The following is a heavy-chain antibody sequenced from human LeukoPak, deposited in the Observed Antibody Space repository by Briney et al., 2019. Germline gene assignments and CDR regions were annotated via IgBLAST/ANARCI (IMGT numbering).Heavy chain of an antibody. CDR3: ARVSSSGWYTISAFDY. CDR2: MNPNSGNA. J-gene: IGHJ4*02. Sequence: ASVKVSCKASGYTFTSYDINWVRQATGQGLEWMGWMNPNSGNAGYAQKFQGRVTMTRNTSISTAYMELSSLRSEDTAVYYCARVSSSGWYTISAFDYWGQGTLVTVSS. D-gene: IGHD6-19*01. CDR1: GYTFTSYD. V-gene: IGHV1-8*01.